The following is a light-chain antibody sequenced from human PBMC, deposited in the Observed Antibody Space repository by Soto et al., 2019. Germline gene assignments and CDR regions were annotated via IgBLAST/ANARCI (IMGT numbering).Light chain of an antibody. Sequence: QSALTQPASVSGSPGQSITISCTGTHSDVGDFNYVSWYQQHPGKAPKLMIYEVSNRPSGVSNRFSGSKSGNTASLTISGLQAEDDADYYCSSYTISTTPWVFGGGTKLTVL. CDR3: SSYTISTTPWV. V-gene: IGLV2-14*01. CDR2: EVS. CDR1: HSDVGDFNY. J-gene: IGLJ3*02.